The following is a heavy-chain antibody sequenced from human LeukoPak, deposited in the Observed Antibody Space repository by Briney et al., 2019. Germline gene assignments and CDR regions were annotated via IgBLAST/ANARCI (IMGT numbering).Heavy chain of an antibody. CDR2: IRSKAYGGTT. CDR3: THSGSYFDY. D-gene: IGHD1-26*01. J-gene: IGHJ4*02. CDR1: GFTFSNAW. Sequence: GGSLRLSCAASGFTFSNAWMSWFRQAPGKGLEWVGFIRSKAYGGTTEYAASVKGRFTISRDDSKSIAYLQMNSLKTEDTAVYYCTHSGSYFDYWGQGTLVTVSS. V-gene: IGHV3-49*03.